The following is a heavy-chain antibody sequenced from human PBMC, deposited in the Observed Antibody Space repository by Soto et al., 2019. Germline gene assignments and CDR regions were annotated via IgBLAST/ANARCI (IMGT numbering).Heavy chain of an antibody. CDR1: GFTFSSYA. J-gene: IGHJ5*02. Sequence: GGSLRLSCSASGFTFSSYAMHWVRQAPGKGLEYVSAISSNGGSTYYTDSVKGRFTISRDNSKNTLYLQMSSLRAEDTAVYYCVKGGHVDPMAWGQGTLVTVSS. CDR2: ISSNGGST. V-gene: IGHV3-64D*08. CDR3: VKGGHVDPMA. D-gene: IGHD5-12*01.